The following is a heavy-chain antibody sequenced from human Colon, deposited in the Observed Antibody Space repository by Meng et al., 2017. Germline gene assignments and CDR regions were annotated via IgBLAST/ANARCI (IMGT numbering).Heavy chain of an antibody. V-gene: IGHV3-21*01. J-gene: IGHJ4*02. Sequence: EVQLVESGGGLFKPWGFLILSFAASGFSFSVYVMSWVRQFPGKGLEWVSSVSSDAKIYYADSLKGRFTISRDNAQNSLFLEMTSLRAEDTAVYYCSRISIFGVVFFDLWGQGTLVTVSS. D-gene: IGHD3-3*01. CDR2: VSSDAKI. CDR3: SRISIFGVVFFDL. CDR1: GFSFSVYV.